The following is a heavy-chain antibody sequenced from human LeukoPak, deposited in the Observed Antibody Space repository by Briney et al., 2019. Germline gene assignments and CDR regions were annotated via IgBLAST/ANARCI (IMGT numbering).Heavy chain of an antibody. CDR3: ARGVGAAAGLPPFDY. J-gene: IGHJ4*02. V-gene: IGHV4-34*01. CDR2: VRSSGSI. D-gene: IGHD6-13*01. CDR1: GGSFCGYY. Sequence: PSGTLSLTCAVYGGSFCGYYWSWIRQPPGKGLEWIGEVRSSGSIYYLPPLKSRVTTSVDTSKKQFSVKLSSVTAADTAVYYCARGVGAAAGLPPFDYWGEGPLVTVSS.